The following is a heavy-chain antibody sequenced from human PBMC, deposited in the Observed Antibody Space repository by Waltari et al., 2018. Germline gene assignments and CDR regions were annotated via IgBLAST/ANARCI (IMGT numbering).Heavy chain of an antibody. J-gene: IGHJ4*02. V-gene: IGHV1-18*01. Sequence: QVQLVQSGAEVKKPGASVKVSCKASGYTFTSYGISWVRQAPGQGLEWMGWISAYNGNTNYAQKLQGRVTMTTDTSTSTAYMELRSLRSDDTAVYYCARANSRYFDWLLFDKADFDYWGQGTLVTVSS. CDR2: ISAYNGNT. CDR1: GYTFTSYG. D-gene: IGHD3-9*01. CDR3: ARANSRYFDWLLFDKADFDY.